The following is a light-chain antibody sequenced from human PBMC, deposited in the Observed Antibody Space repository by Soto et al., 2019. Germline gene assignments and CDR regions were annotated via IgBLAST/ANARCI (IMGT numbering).Light chain of an antibody. J-gene: IGKJ1*01. CDR1: QSVSSSY. CDR3: QQYDSSPRT. Sequence: EIVCTQSPWTRSVFAVEIATLSWRASQSVSSSYLAWYQQKPGQAPRLLIYRTSNRATGIPDRFSGSGSGTDFTLTISRLEPEDFAVYWCQQYDSSPRTFGQGTKVDIK. CDR2: RTS. V-gene: IGKV3-20*01.